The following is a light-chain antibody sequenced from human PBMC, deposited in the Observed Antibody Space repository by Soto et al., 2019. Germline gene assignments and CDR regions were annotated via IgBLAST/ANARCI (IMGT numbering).Light chain of an antibody. CDR2: DAS. V-gene: IGKV1-5*01. CDR1: RSISNW. J-gene: IGKJ4*01. Sequence: DIQMTQSPSTLSASVGDRVTITCRASRSISNWLAWYQQRPGKAPKLLIYDASNLESGIPSRFSGSGSGTEFTLTISSLQPYDFGNYYCQHYKSYPLTFGGGTKVEVK. CDR3: QHYKSYPLT.